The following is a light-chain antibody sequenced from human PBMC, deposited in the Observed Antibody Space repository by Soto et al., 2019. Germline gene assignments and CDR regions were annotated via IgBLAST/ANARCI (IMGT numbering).Light chain of an antibody. CDR3: QQSYTTPQT. V-gene: IGKV1-39*01. CDR2: VAS. Sequence: DIQVPLSPTTLSASVGAIVNITCRASQSISSWLAWYQQRPGKAPKLLIYVASSLQGGVPSRFSGSGSGTDFTLTISSLQPEDFATYFCQQSYTTPQTFGQGTEVDIK. CDR1: QSISSW. J-gene: IGKJ1*01.